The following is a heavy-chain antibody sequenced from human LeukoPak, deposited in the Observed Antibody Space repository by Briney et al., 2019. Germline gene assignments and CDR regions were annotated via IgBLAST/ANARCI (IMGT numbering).Heavy chain of an antibody. D-gene: IGHD5-24*01. J-gene: IGHJ4*02. Sequence: PSETLSLTCTVSGGSISDYYWNWIRQPPGKGLEWIAYIHYSGNTNYNPSLKSRVPLSVDTSKNQVSLKLSSVSAADTAIYYCARKDGDGWGQGTLVTVSS. V-gene: IGHV4-59*01. CDR1: GGSISDYY. CDR2: IHYSGNT. CDR3: ARKDGDG.